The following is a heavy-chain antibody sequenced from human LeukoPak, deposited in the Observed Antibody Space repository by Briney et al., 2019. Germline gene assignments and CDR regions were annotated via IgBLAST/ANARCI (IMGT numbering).Heavy chain of an antibody. D-gene: IGHD3-10*01. CDR2: ISSSSSTI. CDR3: ARGTYGSGESWSGMDV. CDR1: GFTFSSYS. J-gene: IGHJ6*02. Sequence: PGGSLRLSCAASGFTFSSYSMNWVRQAPGKGLEWVSYISSSSSTIYYADSVKGRFTISRDNAKNSLYLQMNSLRAEDTAVYYCARGTYGSGESWSGMDVWGQGTTVTVSS. V-gene: IGHV3-48*04.